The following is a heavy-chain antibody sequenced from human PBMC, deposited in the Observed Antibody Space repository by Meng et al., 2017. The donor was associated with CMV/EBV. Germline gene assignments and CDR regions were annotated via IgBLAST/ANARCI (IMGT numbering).Heavy chain of an antibody. Sequence: QVQLQGPGPGLVKPSETLSLTCTVSGGSISSYYWSWIRQPAGKGLEWIGRIYTSGSTNYNPSLKSRVTMSVDTSKNQFSLKLSSVTAADTAVYYCAREMPIAAAGCFDYWGQGTLVTVSS. J-gene: IGHJ4*02. V-gene: IGHV4-4*07. CDR3: AREMPIAAAGCFDY. CDR1: GGSISSYY. D-gene: IGHD6-13*01. CDR2: IYTSGST.